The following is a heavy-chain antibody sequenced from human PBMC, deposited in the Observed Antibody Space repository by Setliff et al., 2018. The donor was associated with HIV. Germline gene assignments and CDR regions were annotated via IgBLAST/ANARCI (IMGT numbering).Heavy chain of an antibody. CDR2: IYYRGRT. CDR1: GGSISSSSYY. CDR3: ARHAAGPDGPFDY. V-gene: IGHV4-39*01. Sequence: SETLSLTCTVSGGSISSSSYYWGWIRQPPGKGLEWIGSIYYRGRTDYNPSLKSRVTISVDTSKNQFSLKLSSVIAADTAVYYCARHAAGPDGPFDYWGQGTLVTVSS. J-gene: IGHJ4*02.